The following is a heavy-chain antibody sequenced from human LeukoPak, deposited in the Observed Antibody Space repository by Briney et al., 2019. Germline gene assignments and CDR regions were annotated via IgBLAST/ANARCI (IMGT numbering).Heavy chain of an antibody. Sequence: VSXGSXXSGGYXWSWIRQHXXKGLEWIGYIHYSESTYYTASLKSRITISVATSKNQFALKLNSVTAADTAVYYCARVIVLRGRHIDSWGQGTLVTVSS. CDR3: ARVIVLRGRHIDS. CDR1: XGSXXSGGYX. J-gene: IGHJ4*02. CDR2: IHYSEST. D-gene: IGHD3-10*01. V-gene: IGHV4-31*02.